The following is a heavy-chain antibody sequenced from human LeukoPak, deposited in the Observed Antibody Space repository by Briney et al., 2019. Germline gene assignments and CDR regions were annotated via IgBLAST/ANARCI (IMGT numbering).Heavy chain of an antibody. V-gene: IGHV1-69*05. Sequence: ASVKVSCKASGGTFSSYAISWVRQAPGQGLEWMGGIIPIFGTANYAQKFQGRVTITTDESTSTAYMELSSLRSEDTAVYYCATAYHYYDSSGYSYWGQGTLVTVSS. D-gene: IGHD3-22*01. CDR2: IIPIFGTA. CDR3: ATAYHYYDSSGYSY. J-gene: IGHJ4*02. CDR1: GGTFSSYA.